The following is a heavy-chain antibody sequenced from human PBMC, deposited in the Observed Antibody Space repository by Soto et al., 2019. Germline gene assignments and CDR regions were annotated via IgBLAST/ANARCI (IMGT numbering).Heavy chain of an antibody. D-gene: IGHD5-18*01. J-gene: IGHJ5*02. CDR2: IYYSGST. CDR3: ARDPNTAMAPYNWFDP. Sequence: SETLSLTCTVSCGSISSYYWSWIRQPPGKGLEWIGYIYYSGSTNYNPSLKSRVTISVDTSKNQFSLKLSSVTAADTAVYYCARDPNTAMAPYNWFDPWGQGTLVTVSS. CDR1: CGSISSYY. V-gene: IGHV4-59*01.